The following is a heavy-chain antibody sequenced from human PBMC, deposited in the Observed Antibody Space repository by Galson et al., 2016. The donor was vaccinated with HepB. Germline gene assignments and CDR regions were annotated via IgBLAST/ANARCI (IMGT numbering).Heavy chain of an antibody. CDR3: GRDYYDYIWGSYPPTDS. J-gene: IGHJ4*02. CDR2: ISGGGRTI. CDR1: GFTFSDYD. D-gene: IGHD3-16*01. V-gene: IGHV3-11*01. Sequence: SLRLSCAASGFTFSDYDMRWIRQAPGKGLEWISYISGGGRTIYYADSVKGRFIISRDNAKNSLHLQMNSLRAEDTAVYYCGRDYYDYIWGSYPPTDSWDQGTLVTVSS.